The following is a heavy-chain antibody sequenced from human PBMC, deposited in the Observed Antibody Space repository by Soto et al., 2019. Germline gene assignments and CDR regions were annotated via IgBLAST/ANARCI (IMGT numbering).Heavy chain of an antibody. V-gene: IGHV3-30*04. CDR2: ISYHGRDE. J-gene: IGHJ5*02. Sequence: GGSLRLSCAASGFTFTSYAMHWVRQAPGKGLEWVAAISYHGRDEYYADSVKGRFSISRDDSKNTLNLQMNSLRAEDTAVYYCARGRFSTTLYAGFDPWGQGTLVTVSS. D-gene: IGHD2-2*01. CDR3: ARGRFSTTLYAGFDP. CDR1: GFTFTSYA.